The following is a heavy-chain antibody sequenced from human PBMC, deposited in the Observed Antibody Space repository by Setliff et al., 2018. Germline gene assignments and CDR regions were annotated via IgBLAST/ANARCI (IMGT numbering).Heavy chain of an antibody. J-gene: IGHJ6*03. CDR1: GGIFNSFS. CDR2: IIPLFETT. V-gene: IGHV1-69*13. D-gene: IGHD6-6*01. Sequence: ASVKVSCKASGGIFNSFSITWVRPAPGQGLEWMGRIIPLFETTNYVEKFQGRVTITADQSTSTAYMELSRLTSEDTAVYYCALEYSNSSPTVYYYMDVWGKGTTVTVSS. CDR3: ALEYSNSSPTVYYYMDV.